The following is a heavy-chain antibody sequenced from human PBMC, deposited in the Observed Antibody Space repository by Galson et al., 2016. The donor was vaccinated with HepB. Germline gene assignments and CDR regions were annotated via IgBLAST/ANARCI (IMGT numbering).Heavy chain of an antibody. J-gene: IGHJ3*02. D-gene: IGHD3-22*01. V-gene: IGHV1-69*13. Sequence: SVKVSCKASGGTFANYAISWVRQASGQGLEWMGGIIPVFGTANHAQKFQGRVTITADESTSTAYMELSSLRSEDTAVYYCASPYFYDTSGYRPAGDAFDIWGQGTMVTVSS. CDR3: ASPYFYDTSGYRPAGDAFDI. CDR1: GGTFANYA. CDR2: IIPVFGTA.